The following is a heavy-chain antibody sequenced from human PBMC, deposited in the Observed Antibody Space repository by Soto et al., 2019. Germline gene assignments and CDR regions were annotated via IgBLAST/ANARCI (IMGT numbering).Heavy chain of an antibody. V-gene: IGHV3-23*01. D-gene: IGHD3-22*01. Sequence: QPGGSLRLSCAASGFTFSSYAMSWVRQAPGKGLEWVSAISGSGGSTYYADSVKGRFTISRGNSKNTLYLQMNSLRAEDTAVYYCAKAQYDSSGYFFDYWGQGTLVTVSS. J-gene: IGHJ4*02. CDR1: GFTFSSYA. CDR3: AKAQYDSSGYFFDY. CDR2: ISGSGGST.